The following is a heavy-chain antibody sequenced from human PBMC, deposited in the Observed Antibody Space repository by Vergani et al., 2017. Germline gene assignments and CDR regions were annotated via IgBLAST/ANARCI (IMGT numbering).Heavy chain of an antibody. CDR1: GFTFSSYG. D-gene: IGHD4-23*01. V-gene: IGHV3-30*18. CDR3: AKVTTVVTPYRLDY. Sequence: QVQLVESGGGVVHPGRSLRLSCAASGFTFSSYGMHWVRQAPGKGLEWVAVISYDGSNKYYADSVKGRFTISRDNSKNTLYLQMNSLRAEDTAVYYCAKVTTVVTPYRLDYWGQGTLVTVSS. CDR2: ISYDGSNK. J-gene: IGHJ4*02.